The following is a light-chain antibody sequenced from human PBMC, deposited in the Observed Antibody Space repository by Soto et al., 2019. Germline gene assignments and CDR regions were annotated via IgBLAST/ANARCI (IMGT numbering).Light chain of an antibody. Sequence: DIVLTQSPGTLSLSPGERATLSCRASQSVSSSYLAWYQQKPGQAPRLLIYGASSRATGIPDRFSGSGSGKDFTLTISRLEPEDFAVYYCQKYGSSPKTFGQGTKVDIK. CDR3: QKYGSSPKT. V-gene: IGKV3-20*01. CDR2: GAS. J-gene: IGKJ1*01. CDR1: QSVSSSY.